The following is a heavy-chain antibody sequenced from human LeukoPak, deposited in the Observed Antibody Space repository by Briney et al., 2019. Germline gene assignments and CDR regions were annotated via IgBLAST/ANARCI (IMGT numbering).Heavy chain of an antibody. V-gene: IGHV4-34*01. CDR2: INLSGST. Sequence: SETLSLTCAVHGGSFSGYYWTWIRQPPGKRLEWIGEINLSGSTSYNPSLKSRVTISVDTSKNQFSLKLSSVTAADTAVYYCARGSIAARLAYWGQGTLVTVSS. CDR3: ARGSIAARLAY. D-gene: IGHD6-6*01. CDR1: GGSFSGYY. J-gene: IGHJ4*02.